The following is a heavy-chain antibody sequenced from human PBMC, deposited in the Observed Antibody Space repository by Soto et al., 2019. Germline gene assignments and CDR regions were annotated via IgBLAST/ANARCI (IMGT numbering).Heavy chain of an antibody. CDR3: ARGGTSGWLKGSYDV. J-gene: IGHJ3*01. Sequence: QVQLVQSGAEVKKPGSSVKVSCKASGGTLNKHAITWARRAPGHGLEWLGGIIPMFGIPNYPQKFQGRVTITADDSTNTSHMELHSLTSDDTAVYYCARGGTSGWLKGSYDVWGQGTMVTVSS. CDR2: IIPMFGIP. CDR1: GGTLNKHA. V-gene: IGHV1-69*01. D-gene: IGHD6-13*01.